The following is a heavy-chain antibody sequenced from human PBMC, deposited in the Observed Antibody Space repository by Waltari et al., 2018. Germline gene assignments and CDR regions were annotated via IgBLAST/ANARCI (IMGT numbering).Heavy chain of an antibody. Sequence: EVQLVESGGGLVKHGGSLILPCAACGFPFSSYSMNWVRQAPGKGLEWVSSISSSSSYIYYADSVKGRFTISRDNAKNSLYLQMNSLRAEDTAVYYCARDGPRGNWNYFDYWGQGTLVTVSS. D-gene: IGHD1-20*01. J-gene: IGHJ4*02. CDR1: GFPFSSYS. V-gene: IGHV3-21*01. CDR2: ISSSSSYI. CDR3: ARDGPRGNWNYFDY.